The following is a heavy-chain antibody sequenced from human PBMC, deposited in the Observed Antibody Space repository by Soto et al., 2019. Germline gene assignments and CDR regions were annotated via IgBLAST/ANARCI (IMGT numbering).Heavy chain of an antibody. CDR2: INPNSGGT. J-gene: IGHJ6*02. Sequence: QVQLVQSGAEVKKPAASVKVSCKASGFTFSAYYIYWGRQAPGQGLEWIGWINPNSGGTNNAQKFQGRVTMTRDTSTSTVYMELSALIPDDTAVYYCARSLLDEYSSSWRSAYYGMDVWGQGTTVTVSS. CDR1: GFTFSAYY. D-gene: IGHD6-13*01. V-gene: IGHV1-2*02. CDR3: ARSLLDEYSSSWRSAYYGMDV.